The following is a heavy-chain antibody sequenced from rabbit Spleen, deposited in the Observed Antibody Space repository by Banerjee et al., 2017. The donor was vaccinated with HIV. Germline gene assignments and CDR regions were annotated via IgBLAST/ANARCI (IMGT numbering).Heavy chain of an antibody. CDR3: ARLGHADYPYAYGLKL. Sequence: QSLEESGGGLVQPEGSLALTCKASGFTISSSYYMCWVRQAPGKGLEWIACIYTGSSGSTYYASWAKGRFTISKTSSTTVTLQMTSLTAADTATYFCARLGHADYPYAYGLKLWGPGTLVTFS. CDR2: IYTGSSGST. CDR1: GFTISSSYY. J-gene: IGHJ4*01. V-gene: IGHV1S40*01. D-gene: IGHD6-1*01.